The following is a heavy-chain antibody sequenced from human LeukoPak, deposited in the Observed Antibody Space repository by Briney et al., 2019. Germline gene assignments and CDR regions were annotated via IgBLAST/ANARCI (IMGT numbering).Heavy chain of an antibody. CDR1: GYTFTSYD. CDR3: ARALSRVGATDY. V-gene: IGHV1-8*01. D-gene: IGHD1-26*01. CDR2: MNPNSGNT. J-gene: IGHJ4*02. Sequence: ASVKVPCKASGYTFTSYDINWVRQATGQGLEWMGWMNPNSGNTGYAQKFQGRVTKTRNTSISTAYMELSSLRSEDTAVYYCARALSRVGATDYWGQGTLVTVSS.